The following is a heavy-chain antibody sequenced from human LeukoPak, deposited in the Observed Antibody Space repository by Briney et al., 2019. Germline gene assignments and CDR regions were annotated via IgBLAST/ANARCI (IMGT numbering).Heavy chain of an antibody. J-gene: IGHJ4*02. Sequence: SETLSLTCAVYGGSFSDYYWSWIRQSPGKGLEWIGEIYHSGSTKCNPSLKSRVTMSVDTSKHQFSLNLSSVTAADTAVYYCARQGNTASLFDCWGQGTLVTVSS. CDR2: IYHSGST. CDR3: ARQGNTASLFDC. CDR1: GGSFSDYY. D-gene: IGHD2-2*02. V-gene: IGHV4-34*01.